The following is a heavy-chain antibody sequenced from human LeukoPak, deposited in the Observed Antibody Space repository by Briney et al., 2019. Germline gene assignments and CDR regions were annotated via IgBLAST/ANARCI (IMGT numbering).Heavy chain of an antibody. D-gene: IGHD6-13*01. Sequence: ASVKVSCKASGYTFTSYDINWVRQATGQGLEWMGWMNPNSGNTGYAQKFQGRVTMTRNTSISTAYMELSSLRSEDTAVYYCARGFRPKYRSSWYYFDYWGQGTLVTVSS. J-gene: IGHJ4*02. CDR2: MNPNSGNT. CDR3: ARGFRPKYRSSWYYFDY. V-gene: IGHV1-8*01. CDR1: GYTFTSYD.